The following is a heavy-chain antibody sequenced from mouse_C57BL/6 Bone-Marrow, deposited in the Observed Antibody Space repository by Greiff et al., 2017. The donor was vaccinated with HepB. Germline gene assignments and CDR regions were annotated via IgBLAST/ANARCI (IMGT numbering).Heavy chain of an antibody. Sequence: VQLQQSGPELVKPGASVKMSCKASGYTFTDYNMHWVTQSHGKSLEWIGYINPNNGGTSYNQKFKGKATLTVNKSCSTAYLELRILTSEDSAVYDGARRELLWGWFDYWGKGTTLTVSS. CDR1: GYTFTDYN. D-gene: IGHD6-2*01. V-gene: IGHV1-22*01. CDR3: ARRELLWGWFDY. J-gene: IGHJ2*01. CDR2: INPNNGGT.